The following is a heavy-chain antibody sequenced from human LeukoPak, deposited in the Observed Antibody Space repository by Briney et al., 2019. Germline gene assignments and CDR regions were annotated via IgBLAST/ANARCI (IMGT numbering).Heavy chain of an antibody. J-gene: IGHJ4*02. CDR1: GFTFSSYG. CDR3: AKDWSPTYYYDNSGYYYGY. Sequence: GGSLRLSCAASGFTFSSYGMHWVRQAPGKGLEWVAFIRYDGSNKYYADSVKGRFTISRDNSKNTLYLQMNSLRAEDTAVYYCAKDWSPTYYYDNSGYYYGYWGQGTLVTVSS. CDR2: IRYDGSNK. D-gene: IGHD3-22*01. V-gene: IGHV3-30*02.